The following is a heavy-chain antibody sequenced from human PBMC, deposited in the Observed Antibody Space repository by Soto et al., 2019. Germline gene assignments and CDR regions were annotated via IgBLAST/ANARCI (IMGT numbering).Heavy chain of an antibody. J-gene: IGHJ4*02. Sequence: QVQLVESGGGVVKPGRSLRLSCAASGLTFSSYGMHWVGQAPGKGRGGGAVIWYVGSNKYYADSVKGRFTISRDNSKNTLYLQMNSLRAEDTAVYYCARDCAGYSSGWYQRGGFDYWGQGTLVTVSS. CDR1: GLTFSSYG. D-gene: IGHD6-19*01. CDR3: ARDCAGYSSGWYQRGGFDY. V-gene: IGHV3-33*01. CDR2: IWYVGSNK.